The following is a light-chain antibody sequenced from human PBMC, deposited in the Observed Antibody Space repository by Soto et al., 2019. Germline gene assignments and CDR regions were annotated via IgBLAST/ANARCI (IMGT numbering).Light chain of an antibody. CDR1: QGISSY. J-gene: IGKJ3*01. Sequence: AIRMTQSPSSFSASTGDRVTITCRASQGISSYLAWYQQKPGKAPKLLIYAASTLQSGVPSRFSGSGSGTDFTLTICCLQSEEFATYYCQQYYSSSFTFGPGTKVDIK. CDR3: QQYYSSSFT. CDR2: AAS. V-gene: IGKV1-8*01.